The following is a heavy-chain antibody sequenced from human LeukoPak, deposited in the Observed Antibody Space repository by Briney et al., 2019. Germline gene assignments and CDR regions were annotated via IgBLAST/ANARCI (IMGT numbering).Heavy chain of an antibody. V-gene: IGHV1-24*01. CDR3: ATPGGYDRGYYFDY. CDR1: GYTLTELS. J-gene: IGHJ4*02. CDR2: FDPEDGET. Sequence: ASVKVSCKVSGYTLTELSMHWVRQAPGKGPEWMGGFDPEDGETIYAQKFQGRVTMTEDTSTDTAYMELSSLRSEDTAVYYCATPGGYDRGYYFDYRGQGTLVTVSS. D-gene: IGHD3-22*01.